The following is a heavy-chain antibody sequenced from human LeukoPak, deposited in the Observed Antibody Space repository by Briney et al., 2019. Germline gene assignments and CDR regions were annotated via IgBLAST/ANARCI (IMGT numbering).Heavy chain of an antibody. D-gene: IGHD6-19*01. V-gene: IGHV3-7*01. Sequence: GGSLRLSCAASGFTFSSYSMNWVRQAPGKGLEWVANIKQDGSDRYYVDSVEGRFTISRDNAKNSLYLQMNSLRAEDTAVYYCARLSTAVVDSDYWGQGTLVTVSS. CDR1: GFTFSSYS. CDR3: ARLSTAVVDSDY. J-gene: IGHJ4*02. CDR2: IKQDGSDR.